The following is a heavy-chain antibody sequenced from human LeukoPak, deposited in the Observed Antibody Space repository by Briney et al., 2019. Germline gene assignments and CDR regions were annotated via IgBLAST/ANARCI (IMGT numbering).Heavy chain of an antibody. D-gene: IGHD2-2*01. CDR1: GFTFSSYV. CDR2: ISSSSSTI. Sequence: PGGSLRLSCPATGFTFSSYVMSWVRQAPGKGLEWVSYISSSSSTIYYADSVKGRFTISRDNAKNSLYLQMNSLRAEDTAVYYCARGGVVVPDNWGQGTLVTVSS. J-gene: IGHJ4*02. CDR3: ARGGVVVPDN. V-gene: IGHV3-48*01.